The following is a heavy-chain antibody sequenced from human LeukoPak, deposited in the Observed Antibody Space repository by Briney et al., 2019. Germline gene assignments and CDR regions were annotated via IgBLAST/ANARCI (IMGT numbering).Heavy chain of an antibody. J-gene: IGHJ4*02. D-gene: IGHD6-19*01. CDR2: ITSSSSYI. V-gene: IGHV3-21*01. Sequence: GGSLRLSCAGSGFTFSSYSMTWVRQAPGKGLEWVSSITSSSSYIYYSGSVKGRFTISRDNAKKSVYLQMNNLRAEDTAVYHCARGSTYSSGWYTGFDYWGQGTLVTVSS. CDR1: GFTFSSYS. CDR3: ARGSTYSSGWYTGFDY.